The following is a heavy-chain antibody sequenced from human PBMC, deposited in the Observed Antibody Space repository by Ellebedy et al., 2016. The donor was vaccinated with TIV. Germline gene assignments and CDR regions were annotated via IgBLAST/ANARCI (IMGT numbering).Heavy chain of an antibody. V-gene: IGHV3-33*01. Sequence: GESLKISCAASGFGFSHFGMLWVRQAPGKGLEWVAFIWHDGSNKFYSDSLKGRFTISRDNSKNTLYLQRNSLRVEDTAVYYCARGRYSDDWRVTGLDVWGQGTTVTVSS. CDR2: IWHDGSNK. CDR3: ARGRYSDDWRVTGLDV. J-gene: IGHJ6*02. D-gene: IGHD1-26*01. CDR1: GFGFSHFG.